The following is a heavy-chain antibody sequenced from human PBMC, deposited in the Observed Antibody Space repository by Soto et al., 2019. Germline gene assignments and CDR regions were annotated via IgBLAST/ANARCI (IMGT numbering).Heavy chain of an antibody. CDR1: GYTFTGYY. CDR2: NNPNRGGT. J-gene: IGHJ6*02. CDR3: ARGAYSSSWRWYYYGMDV. Sequence: GASVKVSCKASGYTFTGYYMHWVRQAPGQRLEWKGRNNPNRGGTNYAQKLQGWVTMTRDTSISTAYMELSRLRSDDTAVYYCARGAYSSSWRWYYYGMDVWGQGTTVTVSS. D-gene: IGHD6-13*01. V-gene: IGHV1-2*04.